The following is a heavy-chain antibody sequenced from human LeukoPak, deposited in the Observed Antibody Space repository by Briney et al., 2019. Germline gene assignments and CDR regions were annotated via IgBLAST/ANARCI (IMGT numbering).Heavy chain of an antibody. CDR2: IHYSGST. CDR3: ARHRDYGGNSRTFDI. Sequence: SETLSLTCTVSGGSISSSSYYWGWIRQPPGKGLEWIGYIHYSGSTYYKSSLKSRVTISDDMSKNQFSLRLSSVTAADTAVYYCARHRDYGGNSRTFDIWGQGTMVTVSS. J-gene: IGHJ3*02. CDR1: GGSISSSSYY. D-gene: IGHD4-23*01. V-gene: IGHV4-39*01.